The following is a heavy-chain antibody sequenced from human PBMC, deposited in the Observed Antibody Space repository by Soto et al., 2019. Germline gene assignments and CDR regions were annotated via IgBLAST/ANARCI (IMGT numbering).Heavy chain of an antibody. CDR1: GFTFGNYA. Sequence: EVQLLESGGGLVQTGGSLRLSCAASGFTFGNYAMSWVRQAPGKGLEWVSGITGGGGSTNYADPVKGRFTISRDNSWNTLYRQLNSLRAEDTAVYYCAKLLAAAASWDAFDIWGQGTMVTVSS. J-gene: IGHJ3*02. CDR3: AKLLAAAASWDAFDI. V-gene: IGHV3-23*01. CDR2: ITGGGGST. D-gene: IGHD6-25*01.